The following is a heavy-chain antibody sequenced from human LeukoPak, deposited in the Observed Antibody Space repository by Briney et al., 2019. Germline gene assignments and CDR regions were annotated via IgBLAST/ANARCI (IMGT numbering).Heavy chain of an antibody. Sequence: GGSLRLSCAASGLTFSNHWMHWVRQAPGKGLVWVSRIDGDGSGTSYADSVKGRFTIPRDNAKNTSYLQMDSLRAEDSAVYYCATVFDYWGQGTLVTVSS. CDR3: ATVFDY. D-gene: IGHD4-17*01. CDR2: IDGDGSGT. CDR1: GLTFSNHW. J-gene: IGHJ4*02. V-gene: IGHV3-74*01.